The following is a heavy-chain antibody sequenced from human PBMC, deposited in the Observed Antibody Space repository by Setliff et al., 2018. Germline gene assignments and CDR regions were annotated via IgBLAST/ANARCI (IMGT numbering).Heavy chain of an antibody. Sequence: GASVKVSCKGSGYTFSNYAIIWMRQAPGQGLEWMGWINTNTGNPTYSQGFTGRIVFSLEASANTAYLQISNLETEDTGVYYCARETWYDEGYSYMDVWGKGTAVTVSS. J-gene: IGHJ6*03. CDR3: ARETWYDEGYSYMDV. D-gene: IGHD1-1*01. V-gene: IGHV7-4-1*02. CDR1: GYTFSNYA. CDR2: INTNTGNP.